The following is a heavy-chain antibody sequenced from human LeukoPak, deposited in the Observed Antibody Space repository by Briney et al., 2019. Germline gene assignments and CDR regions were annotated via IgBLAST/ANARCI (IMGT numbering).Heavy chain of an antibody. V-gene: IGHV4-39*01. J-gene: IGHJ3*02. CDR2: IYYSGST. CDR1: GGSISSGGYY. Sequence: PSETLSLTCTVSGGSISSGGYYWGWIRQPPGKGLEWIGSIYYSGSTYYKSSLKSRVTTSVDTSKNQFSLKLSSVTAADTAVYYCARHLVVVRGTGTFDIWGQGTMVTVSS. CDR3: ARHLVVVRGTGTFDI. D-gene: IGHD2-15*01.